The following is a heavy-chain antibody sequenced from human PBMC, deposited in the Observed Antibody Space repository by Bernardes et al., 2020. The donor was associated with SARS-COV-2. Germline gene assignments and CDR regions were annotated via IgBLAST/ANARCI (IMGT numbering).Heavy chain of an antibody. J-gene: IGHJ4*02. V-gene: IGHV1-18*04. CDR3: VADRSDGSFDH. Sequence: ASVKVSCKASGVTRIRYGFSWVRQAPGQGLEWMGWVSTANGNANYAQKYEARVTVTTDTSTTAAYMELTSLRPDDTAVYYCVADRSDGSFDHWGQGTLVTVSS. CDR1: GVTRIRYG. D-gene: IGHD6-25*01. CDR2: VSTANGNA.